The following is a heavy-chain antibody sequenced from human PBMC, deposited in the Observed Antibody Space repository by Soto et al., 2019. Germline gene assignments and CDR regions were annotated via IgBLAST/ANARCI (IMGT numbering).Heavy chain of an antibody. Sequence: ASVKVSCKASGGTFSSYAISWVRQDPGQGLEWMGGIIPIFGTANYAQKFQGRVTITADESTSTAYMELSSPRSEDTAVYYCARDQHGSGSYYSYYFDYWGQGTLVTVSS. CDR2: IIPIFGTA. J-gene: IGHJ4*02. CDR1: GGTFSSYA. D-gene: IGHD3-10*01. CDR3: ARDQHGSGSYYSYYFDY. V-gene: IGHV1-69*13.